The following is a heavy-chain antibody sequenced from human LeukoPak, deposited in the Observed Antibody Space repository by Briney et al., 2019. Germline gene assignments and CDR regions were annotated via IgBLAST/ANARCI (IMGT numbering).Heavy chain of an antibody. J-gene: IGHJ4*02. CDR3: ARRGYYDSSGYLDY. CDR2: ISGSSTDI. Sequence: PGGSLRLSCAASGFTFSNYAMNWVRQAPGKGLEWVSSISGSSTDIYYADSVRGRFTISRDNAKNSLYLQINSLRAEDTAIYYCARRGYYDSSGYLDYWGQGTLVTVSS. CDR1: GFTFSNYA. D-gene: IGHD3-22*01. V-gene: IGHV3-21*01.